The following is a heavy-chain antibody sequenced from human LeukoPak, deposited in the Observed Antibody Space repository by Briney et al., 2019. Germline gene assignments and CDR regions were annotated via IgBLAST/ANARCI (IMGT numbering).Heavy chain of an antibody. J-gene: IGHJ4*02. V-gene: IGHV3-21*01. D-gene: IGHD2-2*01. CDR1: GFTFSSYS. CDR2: ISSSSSYI. CDR3: ASGLTSSSTSPAADY. Sequence: PGGSLRLSCAASGFTFSSYSMNWVRQAPGKGLEWVSSISSSSSYIYYADSVKGRFTISRDNAKNLLYLQMNSLRAEDTAVYYCASGLTSSSTSPAADYWGQGTLVTVSS.